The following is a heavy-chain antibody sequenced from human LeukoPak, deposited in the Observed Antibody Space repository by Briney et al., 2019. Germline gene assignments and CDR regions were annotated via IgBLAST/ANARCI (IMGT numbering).Heavy chain of an antibody. CDR2: IFFSGSS. J-gene: IGHJ4*02. CDR1: GDSIVSNYCY. Sequence: SETLSLTCNVSGDSIVSNYCYWAWFRQPPRSGLEWLGNIFFSGSSYYNPSLGSRVAMSVDTSKNQFSLKLNSVTAADTPVYFCARRNLLLGGSFDSWGQGYLVIVSS. CDR3: ARRNLLLGGSFDS. D-gene: IGHD2-15*01. V-gene: IGHV4-39*01.